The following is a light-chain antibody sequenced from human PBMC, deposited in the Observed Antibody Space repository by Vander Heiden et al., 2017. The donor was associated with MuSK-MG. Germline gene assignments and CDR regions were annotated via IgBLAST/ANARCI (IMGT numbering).Light chain of an antibody. Sequence: EIVLTQSPGSLSLSPGERATLSCRASQSVSSSYLAWYQQKPGQAPRLLIYGASIRATGIPDRFSDSQSGTDCTLAISRLDPEDFAVYYCQQYGCPLRMYTFGQGTKLEIK. V-gene: IGKV3-20*01. CDR1: QSVSSSY. J-gene: IGKJ2*01. CDR2: GAS. CDR3: QQYGCPLRMYT.